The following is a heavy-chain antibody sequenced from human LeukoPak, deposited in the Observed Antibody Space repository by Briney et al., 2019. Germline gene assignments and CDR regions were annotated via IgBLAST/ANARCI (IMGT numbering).Heavy chain of an antibody. Sequence: PGGSLRLSCAASGFTFSTYSMNWVRQAPGKGLEWVSSISSSSSYIYYADSVKGRFTISRDNAKNSLYLQMNSLRAEDTAVHYCASLFALVRGVVISTPVYWGQGTLVTVSS. CDR1: GFTFSTYS. D-gene: IGHD3-10*01. V-gene: IGHV3-21*01. J-gene: IGHJ4*02. CDR3: ASLFALVRGVVISTPVY. CDR2: ISSSSSYI.